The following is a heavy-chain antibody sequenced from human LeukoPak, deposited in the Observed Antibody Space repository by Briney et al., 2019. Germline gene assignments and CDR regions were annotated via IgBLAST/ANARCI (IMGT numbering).Heavy chain of an antibody. V-gene: IGHV3-7*01. CDR1: GFTFSSYW. D-gene: IGHD4-23*01. CDR2: IKQDGSEK. J-gene: IGHJ3*02. CDR3: ARGTSNYGGTSIDAFDI. Sequence: PGGSLRLSCAASGFTFSSYWMSWVRQAPGKGLEWVANIKQDGSEKYYADSVKGRFTISRDNAKNSLYLQMNSLRAEDTAVYYCARGTSNYGGTSIDAFDIWGQGTMVTVSS.